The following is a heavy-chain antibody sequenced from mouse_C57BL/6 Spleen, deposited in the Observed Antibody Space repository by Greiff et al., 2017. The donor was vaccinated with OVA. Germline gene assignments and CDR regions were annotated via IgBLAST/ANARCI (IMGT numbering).Heavy chain of an antibody. V-gene: IGHV5-4*01. D-gene: IGHD1-1*01. J-gene: IGHJ4*01. CDR1: GFTFSSYA. Sequence: EVQLVESGGGLVKPGGSLKLSCAASGFTFSSYAMSWVRQTPEKRLEWVATISDGGSYTYYPDNVKGRFTISRDNAKNNLYLQMSHLKSEDTAMYYCAREGVITTVVPYAMDYWGQGTSVTVSS. CDR3: AREGVITTVVPYAMDY. CDR2: ISDGGSYT.